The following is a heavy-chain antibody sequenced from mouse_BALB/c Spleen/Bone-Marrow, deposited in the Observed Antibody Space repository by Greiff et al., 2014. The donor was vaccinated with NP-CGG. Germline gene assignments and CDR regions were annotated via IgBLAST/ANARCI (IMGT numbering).Heavy chain of an antibody. J-gene: IGHJ2*01. CDR3: ARIYYYGRDY. CDR1: GYTFTNYW. Sequence: VQLQQSGAELAKPGASVKMSCKASGYTFTNYWMHWAKQRPGQGLEWIGYINPSTGYTEYNQKFKDKATLTADKSSSTAYMQLSSLTSEDSAVYYCARIYYYGRDYWGQGTTLTVSS. V-gene: IGHV1-7*01. D-gene: IGHD1-1*01. CDR2: INPSTGYT.